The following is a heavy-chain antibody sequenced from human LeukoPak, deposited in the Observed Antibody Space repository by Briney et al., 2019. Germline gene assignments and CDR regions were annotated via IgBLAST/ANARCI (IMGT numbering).Heavy chain of an antibody. CDR3: ARATAVSGGNRYGDGVGFYGMDV. D-gene: IGHD5-18*01. Sequence: GASVKVSCKASGYTFTNYGISWVRQAPGQGLEWMGWTTGYNGNTNYAQKLQGRVTMTTDTSTGTAYMELRSLRPDDTAVYHCARATAVSGGNRYGDGVGFYGMDVWGQGTTVTVSS. V-gene: IGHV1-18*01. CDR2: TTGYNGNT. CDR1: GYTFTNYG. J-gene: IGHJ6*02.